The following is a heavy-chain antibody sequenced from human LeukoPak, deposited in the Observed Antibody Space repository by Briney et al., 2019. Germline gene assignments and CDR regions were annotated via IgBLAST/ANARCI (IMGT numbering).Heavy chain of an antibody. CDR2: IIPIFGTA. CDR3: ASCSGGSCYFDY. D-gene: IGHD2-15*01. J-gene: IGHJ4*02. V-gene: IGHV1-69*05. CDR1: GGTFSSYA. Sequence: SVKVSCKASGGTFSSYAISWVRQAPGQGLEWMGGIIPIFGTANCAQKFQGRVTITTDESTSTAYMELSRLRSDDTAVYYCASCSGGSCYFDYWGQGTLVTVSS.